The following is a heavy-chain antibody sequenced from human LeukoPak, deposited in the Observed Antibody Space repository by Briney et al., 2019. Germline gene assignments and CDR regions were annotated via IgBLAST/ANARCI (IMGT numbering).Heavy chain of an antibody. CDR3: ARESPGSGCLCD. Sequence: GASVKVSCKASGYTFTGYYMHWVRQAPGQGLEWMGRINPNSGGTNYAQKFQGRVTMTRDTSISTAYMELSRLRSDDTAVYYCARESPGSGCLCDWGQGTLVTVSS. CDR1: GYTFTGYY. D-gene: IGHD6-19*01. V-gene: IGHV1-2*06. J-gene: IGHJ4*02. CDR2: INPNSGGT.